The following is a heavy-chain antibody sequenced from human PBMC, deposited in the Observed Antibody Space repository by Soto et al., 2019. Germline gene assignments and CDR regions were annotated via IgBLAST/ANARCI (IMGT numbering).Heavy chain of an antibody. CDR1: GFTFSSYG. Sequence: PGGSLRLSCAASGFTFSSYGMHWVRQAPGRGPEWVAVISYDGSNKYYADSVKGRFTISRDNSKNTLYLQMNSLRAEDTAVYYCAKDRAVDDFWSMDVWGQGTTVTVSS. J-gene: IGHJ6*02. V-gene: IGHV3-30*18. CDR2: ISYDGSNK. D-gene: IGHD3-3*01. CDR3: AKDRAVDDFWSMDV.